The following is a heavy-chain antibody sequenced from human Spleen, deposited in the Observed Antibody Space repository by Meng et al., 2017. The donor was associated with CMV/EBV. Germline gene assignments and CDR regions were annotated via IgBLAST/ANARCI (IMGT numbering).Heavy chain of an antibody. CDR2: IYYSGST. Sequence: QGERRGAGPGSVKPAQARSLTCTVSGGAISSGDYYWSWIRQPPGKGLEWIGYIYYSGSTYYNPSLKSRVTISVDTSKNQFSLKLSSVTAADTAVYYCARGMGYCSGGSCYNWFDPWGQGTLVTVSS. CDR3: ARGMGYCSGGSCYNWFDP. D-gene: IGHD2-15*01. J-gene: IGHJ5*02. CDR1: GGAISSGDYY. V-gene: IGHV4-30-4*08.